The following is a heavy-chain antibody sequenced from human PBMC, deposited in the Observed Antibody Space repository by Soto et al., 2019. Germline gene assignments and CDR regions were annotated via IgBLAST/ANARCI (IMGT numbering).Heavy chain of an antibody. V-gene: IGHV4-39*01. Sequence: QLQLQESGPGLVKPSENLSLTCTVSGGSISSSSYYWGWIRQPPGKGLEWIGSIYYSGSTYYNPSLKSRVTISVDTSKNQFSLKLSSVTAADTAVYYCASPVARTSLFVYWGQGTLVTVSS. J-gene: IGHJ4*02. CDR2: IYYSGST. CDR3: ASPVARTSLFVY. D-gene: IGHD6-19*01. CDR1: GGSISSSSYY.